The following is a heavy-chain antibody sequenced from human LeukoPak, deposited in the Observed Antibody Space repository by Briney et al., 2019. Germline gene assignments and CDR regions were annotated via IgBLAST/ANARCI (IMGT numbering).Heavy chain of an antibody. J-gene: IGHJ4*02. CDR2: IYYRGTT. CDR1: GGSLSSHY. V-gene: IGHV4-59*11. D-gene: IGHD4-23*01. Sequence: PETPSLTSTLPGGSLSSHYWSSSRQTPGKGVGRGGSIYYRGTTNYNPSLKSRVTVSVDTSKNQFSLRLSSVTAADTAMYYCARAGAGTTLVFDYWGQGTLVTVSS. CDR3: ARAGAGTTLVFDY.